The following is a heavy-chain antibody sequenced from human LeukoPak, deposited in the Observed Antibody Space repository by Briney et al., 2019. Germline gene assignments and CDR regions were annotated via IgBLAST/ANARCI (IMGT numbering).Heavy chain of an antibody. CDR3: TGNYYGSGSYADFDY. V-gene: IGHV3-73*01. Sequence: PGRSLRLSCAASGFTFSKYGMHWVRQASGKGLEWVGRIRSTANGYATAYAASVKGRFTISRDDSKNTAYLQMDSLKTEDTAVYYCTGNYYGSGSYADFDYWGQGTLVTVSS. J-gene: IGHJ4*02. D-gene: IGHD3-10*01. CDR2: IRSTANGYAT. CDR1: GFTFSKYG.